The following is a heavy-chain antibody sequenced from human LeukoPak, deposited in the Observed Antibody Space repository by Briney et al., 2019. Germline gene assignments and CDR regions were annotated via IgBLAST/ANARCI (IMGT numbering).Heavy chain of an antibody. CDR1: GFTFSSYS. D-gene: IGHD5-24*01. Sequence: GGSLRLSCAAFGFTFSSYSMSWVRQAPGKGLEWVSYISTSSSTIYYADSVKGRFTISRDNARNSLYLQMNSLRDEDTAVYYCASSRDGYNYFDYWGQGTLVTVSS. CDR2: ISTSSSTI. V-gene: IGHV3-48*02. CDR3: ASSRDGYNYFDY. J-gene: IGHJ4*02.